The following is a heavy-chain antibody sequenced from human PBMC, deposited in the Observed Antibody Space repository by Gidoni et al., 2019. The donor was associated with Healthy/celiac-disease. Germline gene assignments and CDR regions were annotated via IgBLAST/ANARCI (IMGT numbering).Heavy chain of an antibody. CDR3: AKGTSWADAFDI. Sequence: EVQLVESGGVVVQPGGSLRLSCAASGFTFDDYTMHWVRQAPGKGLEWVSLISWDGGSTYYADSVKGRFTISRDNSKNSLYLQMNSLRTEDTALYYCAKGTSWADAFDIWGQGTMVTVSS. V-gene: IGHV3-43*01. CDR2: ISWDGGST. J-gene: IGHJ3*02. D-gene: IGHD3-16*01. CDR1: GFTFDDYT.